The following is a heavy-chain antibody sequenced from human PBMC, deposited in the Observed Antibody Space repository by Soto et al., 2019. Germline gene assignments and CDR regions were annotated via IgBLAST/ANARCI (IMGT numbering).Heavy chain of an antibody. D-gene: IGHD2-2*01. Sequence: QVQLVQSGAEVKKPGSSVKVSCKGSGGTFNRYTITWVRQAPGQGLEWMGRIIPMFGIASYAQNFQGRVTITADKSSSTAYMELSSVSSEDTAVYYCARDSGRSDVVPDAIPAMDVWGQGTTVTVYS. J-gene: IGHJ6*02. CDR2: IIPMFGIA. CDR1: GGTFNRYT. CDR3: ARDSGRSDVVPDAIPAMDV. V-gene: IGHV1-69*08.